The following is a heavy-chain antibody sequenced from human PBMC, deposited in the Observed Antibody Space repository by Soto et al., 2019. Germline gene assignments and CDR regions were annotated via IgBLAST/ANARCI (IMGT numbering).Heavy chain of an antibody. J-gene: IGHJ5*02. V-gene: IGHV1-2*04. CDR2: INPNSGGT. Sequence: GASVKVSCKASGYTFTGYYMHWVRQAPGQGLEWMGWINPNSGGTNYAQKFQGWVTMTRDTSISTAYMELSRLRSDDTAVYYCARSFDSNLHNWFDPWGQGTLVTVSS. CDR1: GYTFTGYY. CDR3: ARSFDSNLHNWFDP. D-gene: IGHD4-4*01.